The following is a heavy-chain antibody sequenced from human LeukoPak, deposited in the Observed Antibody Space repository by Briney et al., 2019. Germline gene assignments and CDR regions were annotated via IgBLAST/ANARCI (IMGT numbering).Heavy chain of an antibody. Sequence: SETLSLTCTVSGGSISGYYWSWIRQPPGKGLEWIGYIYYHGSTNYNPSLKSRVTMSVDTSKNQFSLKLSSVTAADTAVYYCARSYGDLWGQGTLVTVPS. CDR1: GGSISGYY. CDR3: ARSYGDL. V-gene: IGHV4-59*01. D-gene: IGHD2-21*01. J-gene: IGHJ5*02. CDR2: IYYHGST.